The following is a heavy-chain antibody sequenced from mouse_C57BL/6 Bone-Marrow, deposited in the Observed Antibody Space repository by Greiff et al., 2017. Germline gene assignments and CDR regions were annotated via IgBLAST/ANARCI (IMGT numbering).Heavy chain of an antibody. Sequence: EVQLVESGGGLVKPGGSLKLSCAASGFTFSSYAMSWVRQTPEKRLEWVATISDGGSYTYYPDNVKGRFTISRDNAKNNLYLQMSHLKSEDTAMYYCARESNWPDMDYWGQGTSVTVSS. D-gene: IGHD2-5*01. V-gene: IGHV5-4*01. J-gene: IGHJ4*01. CDR3: ARESNWPDMDY. CDR2: ISDGGSYT. CDR1: GFTFSSYA.